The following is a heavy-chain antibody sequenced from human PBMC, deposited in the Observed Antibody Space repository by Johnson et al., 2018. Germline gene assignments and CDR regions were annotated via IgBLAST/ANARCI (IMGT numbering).Heavy chain of an antibody. CDR3: VFGVFGTYCYTFEH. CDR2: MSYDGSNK. D-gene: IGHD3-16*01. Sequence: VQLVETGGGVVQPGRSLRLSCVTSGFTFSSFGMHWVRQAPGKGLEWVAGMSYDGSNKNYADSVKGRFTISRDNSKNTLYLQMNSLSAEDTAVYYCVFGVFGTYCYTFEHWGQGTLVTVSS. CDR1: GFTFSSFG. V-gene: IGHV3-30*03. J-gene: IGHJ4*02.